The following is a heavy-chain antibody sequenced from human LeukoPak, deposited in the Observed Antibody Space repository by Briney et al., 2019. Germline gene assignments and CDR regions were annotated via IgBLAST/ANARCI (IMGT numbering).Heavy chain of an antibody. Sequence: GGSPTLSCEASGFTFSTYTVNWVRQAPGKGLEWVSSIASDTTYMKYADSVKGRFSVSRDNDKNSVFLEMKSLRADDTAVYFCARDYYDSSASATFDYWGRGTLVTVSS. D-gene: IGHD3-22*01. V-gene: IGHV3-21*06. CDR2: IASDTTYM. CDR1: GFTFSTYT. J-gene: IGHJ4*02. CDR3: ARDYYDSSASATFDY.